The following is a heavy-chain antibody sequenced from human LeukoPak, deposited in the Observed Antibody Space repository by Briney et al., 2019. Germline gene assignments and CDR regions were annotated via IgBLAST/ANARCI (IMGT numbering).Heavy chain of an antibody. D-gene: IGHD2-2*01. CDR3: ARAAMTHRAFDI. CDR2: IYSGGST. V-gene: IGHV3-66*01. CDR1: GFTVSSNH. Sequence: GGSLRLSCAASGFTVSSNHMSWVRQAPGKGLEWVSVIYSGGSTYYADSVKGRFTISRDNSKNTLYLQMNSLRAEDTAVYYCARAAMTHRAFDIWGQGTMVTVSS. J-gene: IGHJ3*02.